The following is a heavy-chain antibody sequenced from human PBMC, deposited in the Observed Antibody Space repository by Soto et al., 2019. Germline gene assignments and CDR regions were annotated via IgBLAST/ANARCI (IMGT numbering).Heavy chain of an antibody. J-gene: IGHJ4*02. CDR1: GFTFSSYG. CDR3: AKDRGDIYFDY. V-gene: IGHV3-30*18. Sequence: QVQLVESGGGVVQPGRSLRLSCAASGFTFSSYGMHWVRQAPGKGLEWVAVISYDGSNKYYADSVKGRFTISRDNSKNTLYLQMNSLRAEDTAVYYCAKDRGDIYFDYWGQGTLVTVSS. D-gene: IGHD2-15*01. CDR2: ISYDGSNK.